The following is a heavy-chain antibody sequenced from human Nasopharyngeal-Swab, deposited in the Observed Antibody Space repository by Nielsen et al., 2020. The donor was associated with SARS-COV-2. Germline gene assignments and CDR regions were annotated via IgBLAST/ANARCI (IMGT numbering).Heavy chain of an antibody. V-gene: IGHV4-59*02. Sequence: GSLRLSCTVSSGSVGSYHWSWIRQPPGKGLEWIGFVYTSGNTDYNPSLKSRGTISMDTSKNQFSLKLISVTAADTALYYRARGRISDWTYSYYMDVWGKGTTVTVSS. CDR2: VYTSGNT. D-gene: IGHD3-9*01. CDR1: SGSVGSYH. J-gene: IGHJ6*03. CDR3: ARGRISDWTYSYYMDV.